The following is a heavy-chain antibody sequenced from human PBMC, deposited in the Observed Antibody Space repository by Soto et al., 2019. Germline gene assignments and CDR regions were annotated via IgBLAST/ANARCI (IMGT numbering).Heavy chain of an antibody. D-gene: IGHD2-15*01. V-gene: IGHV4-61*01. CDR2: IYYTGST. CDR3: AREHSGAFEY. Sequence: SETLSLTCTVSGGSVSSGSYYCSWILHPPGKGLEWIGYIYYTGSTNYNPSLKSRVTISVDTSKNQFSLKMSSVTAADTAVYYCAREHSGAFEYWGQGTMVTVSS. CDR1: GGSVSSGSYY. J-gene: IGHJ4*02.